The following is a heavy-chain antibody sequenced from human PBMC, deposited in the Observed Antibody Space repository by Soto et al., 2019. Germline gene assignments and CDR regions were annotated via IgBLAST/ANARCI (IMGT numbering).Heavy chain of an antibody. CDR1: GGSISSGGYY. CDR3: ASSFAAAFDI. D-gene: IGHD6-25*01. V-gene: IGHV4-31*03. CDR2: IYYSGST. J-gene: IGHJ3*02. Sequence: SETLSLTCTVSGGSISSGGYYWSWIRQHPGKGLEWIGYIYYSGSTYYNPSLKSRVTISVDTSKNQFSLKLSSVTAADTAVYYCASSFAAAFDIWGQGTMVTVSS.